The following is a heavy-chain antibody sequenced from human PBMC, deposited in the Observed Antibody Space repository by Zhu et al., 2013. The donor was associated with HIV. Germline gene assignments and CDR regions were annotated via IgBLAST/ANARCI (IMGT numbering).Heavy chain of an antibody. CDR3: ARGIGQLGAWYFDL. CDR1: GYTFTSYD. D-gene: IGHD6-6*01. CDR2: MNPNSGNT. J-gene: IGHJ2*01. Sequence: QVQLVQSGAEVKKPGASVKVSCKASGYTFTSYDINWVRQATGQGLEWMGWMNPNSGNTGYAQKFQGRVTITRNTSMSTAYMELSSLRSEDTAVYYCARGIGQLGAWYFDLWGRGTLVTVSS. V-gene: IGHV1-8*03.